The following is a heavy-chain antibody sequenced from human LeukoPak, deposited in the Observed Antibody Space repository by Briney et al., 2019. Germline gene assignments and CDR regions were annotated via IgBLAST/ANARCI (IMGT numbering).Heavy chain of an antibody. CDR3: AGEYGYGRLDY. Sequence: RSETLSLTRTVSGYSITSGYYWAWIRQPPGKGLEWIGSVYHSGTTYYSPSLKSRAIISVDTSKNQFSLKLTSVTAADTAVYSRAGEYGYGRLDYWGQGALVTVSS. D-gene: IGHD5-18*01. CDR1: GYSITSGYY. CDR2: VYHSGTT. V-gene: IGHV4-38-2*02. J-gene: IGHJ4*02.